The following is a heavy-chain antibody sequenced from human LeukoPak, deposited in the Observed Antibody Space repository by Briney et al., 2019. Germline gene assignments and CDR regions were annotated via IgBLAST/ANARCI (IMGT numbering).Heavy chain of an antibody. CDR2: ISAYNGNT. CDR1: GYTFTSYG. J-gene: IGHJ4*02. Sequence: ASVKVSCKASGYTFTSYGISWVRQAPGQGLEWMGWISAYNGNTNYAQKLQGRVTMTTDTSTSTAYMELRSLRSEDTAVYYCARADKYYYDSSGYYSGNGGFDYWGQGTLVTVSS. D-gene: IGHD3-22*01. V-gene: IGHV1-18*01. CDR3: ARADKYYYDSSGYYSGNGGFDY.